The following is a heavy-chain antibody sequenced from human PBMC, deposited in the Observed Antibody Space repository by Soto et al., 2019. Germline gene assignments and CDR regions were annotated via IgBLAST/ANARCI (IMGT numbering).Heavy chain of an antibody. J-gene: IGHJ3*02. Sequence: GGSLRLSCAASGFTFSSYAMHWVRQAPGKGLEYVSAISSNGGSTYYANSVKGRFTISRDNSKNTLYLQMGSLRAEDMAVYYCARDSTGTTAFDIWGQGTMVTVSS. V-gene: IGHV3-64*01. CDR3: ARDSTGTTAFDI. CDR1: GFTFSSYA. D-gene: IGHD1-7*01. CDR2: ISSNGGST.